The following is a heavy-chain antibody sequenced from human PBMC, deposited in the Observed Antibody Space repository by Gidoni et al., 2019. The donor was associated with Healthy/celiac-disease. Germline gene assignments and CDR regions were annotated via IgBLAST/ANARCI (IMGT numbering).Heavy chain of an antibody. V-gene: IGHV1-69*04. CDR3: ARTGVRGLGWYFDL. D-gene: IGHD3-10*01. CDR2: IIPILGIA. CDR1: GGTFSSYA. J-gene: IGHJ2*01. Sequence: QVQLVQSGAEVKKPGSSVKVSCKASGGTFSSYAISWVRQAPGQGLEWMGRIIPILGIANYAQKFQGRVTITADKSTSTAYMELSSLRSEDTAVYYCARTGVRGLGWYFDLWGRGTLVTVSS.